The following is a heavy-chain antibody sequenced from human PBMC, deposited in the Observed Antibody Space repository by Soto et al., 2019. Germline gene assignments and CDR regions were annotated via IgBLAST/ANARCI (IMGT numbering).Heavy chain of an antibody. CDR1: GFTFSSYG. Sequence: GGSLRLSCAASGFTFSSYGMHWVRQAPGKGLEWVAVIWYDGSNKYYADSVKGRFTISRDNSKNTLYLQMNSLRAEDTAVYYCARDRDGTAMVDPWSFYYYYGMDVWGQGTTVTVSS. CDR2: IWYDGSNK. D-gene: IGHD5-18*01. J-gene: IGHJ6*02. V-gene: IGHV3-33*01. CDR3: ARDRDGTAMVDPWSFYYYYGMDV.